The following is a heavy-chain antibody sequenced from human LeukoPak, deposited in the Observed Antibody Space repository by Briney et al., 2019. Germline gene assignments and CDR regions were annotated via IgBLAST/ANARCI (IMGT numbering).Heavy chain of an antibody. CDR1: GFTFSSYA. D-gene: IGHD5-18*01. CDR3: ARDPPQYSYDGPYYYYYMDV. J-gene: IGHJ6*03. CDR2: ISYDGSNK. V-gene: IGHV3-30-3*01. Sequence: PGRSLRLSCAAPGFTFSSYAMHWVRQAPGKGLEWVAVISYDGSNKYYADSVKGRFTISRDNSKNTLYLQMNSLRAEDTAVYYCARDPPQYSYDGPYYYYYMDVWGKGTTVTVSS.